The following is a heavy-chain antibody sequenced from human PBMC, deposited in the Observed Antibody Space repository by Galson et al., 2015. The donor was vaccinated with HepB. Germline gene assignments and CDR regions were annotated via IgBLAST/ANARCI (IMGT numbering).Heavy chain of an antibody. J-gene: IGHJ5*02. CDR2: ISSSSSHI. CDR3: ARADSSGYYDWFDP. D-gene: IGHD3-22*01. V-gene: IGHV3-21*01. CDR1: GFTFSSYS. Sequence: SLRLSCAASGFTFSSYSMNWVRQAPGKGLEWVSSISSSSSHIYYADSVKGRFTISRDNAKNSLYLQMNSLRAEDTAVYYCARADSSGYYDWFDPWGQGTLVTVSS.